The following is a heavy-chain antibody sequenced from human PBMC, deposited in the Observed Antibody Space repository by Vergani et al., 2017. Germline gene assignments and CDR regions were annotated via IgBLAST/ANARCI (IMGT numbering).Heavy chain of an antibody. Sequence: EVQLVESGGGLVQPGRSLRLSCAASGFTFDDYAMHWARQAPGKGLEWVSGISWNSGSIGYADSVKGRFTISRDNAKNSLYLQMNSLRAEDTALYYCAKGGDSSSWYEVDYWGQGTLVTVSS. CDR3: AKGGDSSSWYEVDY. J-gene: IGHJ4*02. D-gene: IGHD6-13*01. V-gene: IGHV3-9*01. CDR2: ISWNSGSI. CDR1: GFTFDDYA.